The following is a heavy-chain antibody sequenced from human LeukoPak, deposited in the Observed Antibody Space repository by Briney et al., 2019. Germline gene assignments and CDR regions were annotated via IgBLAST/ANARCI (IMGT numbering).Heavy chain of an antibody. Sequence: PGGSLRLSCASSGFTFSSYSMNWVRQAPGKGLEWVSSISSSSSYIYYADSVKGRFTISRDNAKNSLYLQMNSLRAEDTAVYYCARESQGYCSSTSCYALGAFEIWGRGTMVTVSS. CDR2: ISSSSSYI. CDR1: GFTFSSYS. J-gene: IGHJ3*02. D-gene: IGHD2-2*01. CDR3: ARESQGYCSSTSCYALGAFEI. V-gene: IGHV3-21*01.